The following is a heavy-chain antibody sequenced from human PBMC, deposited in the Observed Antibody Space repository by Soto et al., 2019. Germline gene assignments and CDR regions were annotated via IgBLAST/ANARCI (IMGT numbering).Heavy chain of an antibody. CDR2: ISWNSGSI. Sequence: EVQLVESGGGLVQPGRSLRLSCAASGFTFDDYAMHWVRQAPGKGLEWVSGISWNSGSIGYADSVKGRFTISRDNAKNSLYLQMNSLRAEDTALYYCANSVANHGDYGGYAFDIWGQGTMVTVSS. CDR3: ANSVANHGDYGGYAFDI. CDR1: GFTFDDYA. V-gene: IGHV3-9*01. J-gene: IGHJ3*02. D-gene: IGHD4-17*01.